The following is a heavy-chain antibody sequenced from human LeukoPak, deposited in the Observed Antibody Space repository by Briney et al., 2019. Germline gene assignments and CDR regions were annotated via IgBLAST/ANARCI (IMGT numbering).Heavy chain of an antibody. Sequence: ASVKVSCKASGGTFSSYAISWVRQAPGQGLEWMGWINPNSGGTNYAQKFQGRVTMTRDTSISTAYMELSRLRSDDTAVYYCARGAGFDSSGYYSDYYFDYWGQGTLVTVSS. D-gene: IGHD3-22*01. J-gene: IGHJ4*02. V-gene: IGHV1-2*02. CDR1: GGTFSSYA. CDR3: ARGAGFDSSGYYSDYYFDY. CDR2: INPNSGGT.